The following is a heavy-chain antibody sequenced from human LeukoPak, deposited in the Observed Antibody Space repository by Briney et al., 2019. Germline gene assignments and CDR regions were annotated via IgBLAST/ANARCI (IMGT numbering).Heavy chain of an antibody. Sequence: SETLSLTCTVSGGSISSYYWSWIRQPPGMGLEWIGYIYYSGSTNYNPSLKSRVTISVDTSKNQFSLKLSSVTAADTAVYYCAREVAEDYYYYGMDVWGKGTTVTVSS. CDR3: AREVAEDYYYYGMDV. CDR2: IYYSGST. CDR1: GGSISSYY. V-gene: IGHV4-59*01. J-gene: IGHJ6*04. D-gene: IGHD6-19*01.